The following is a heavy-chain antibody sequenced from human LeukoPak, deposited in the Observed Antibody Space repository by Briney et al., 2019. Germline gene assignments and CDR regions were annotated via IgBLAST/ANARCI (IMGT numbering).Heavy chain of an antibody. J-gene: IGHJ4*02. CDR2: ISGSGGST. CDR3: AKAATDYGGNPGYFDY. Sequence: GGSLRLSCAASGFTFSSYAMSWVRQAPGKGLEWVSVISGSGGSTYYADSVKGRFTNSRDNSKNTLYLQMNSLRAEDTAVYYCAKAATDYGGNPGYFDYWGQGTLVTVSS. V-gene: IGHV3-23*01. CDR1: GFTFSSYA. D-gene: IGHD4-23*01.